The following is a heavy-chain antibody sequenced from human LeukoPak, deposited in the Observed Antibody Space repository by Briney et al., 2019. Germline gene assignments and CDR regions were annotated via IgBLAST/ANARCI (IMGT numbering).Heavy chain of an antibody. J-gene: IGHJ4*02. V-gene: IGHV1-3*01. D-gene: IGHD3-10*01. CDR3: ARMTTGKFDY. CDR1: GHSFTNFA. CDR2: INAANGNT. Sequence: ASVKVSCKASGHSFTNFAMHWVRQAPGQRLEWMGWINAANGNTRYSREFQGRVTITGDTSASTAYMELSSLRSEDTAVYYCARMTTGKFDYWGQGTLVTVSS.